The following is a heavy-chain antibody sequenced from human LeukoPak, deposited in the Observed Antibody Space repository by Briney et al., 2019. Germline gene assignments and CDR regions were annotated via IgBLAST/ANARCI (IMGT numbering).Heavy chain of an antibody. V-gene: IGHV4-59*01. CDR2: IYYRGST. J-gene: IGHJ4*02. CDR3: AISTYYDFWSGYPLDY. D-gene: IGHD3-3*01. Sequence: PSETLSLTCTVSGGPISRYYWSWIRQPPGKGLEWLGYIYYRGSTNYNPSLKSRVTISVDTSKNQFSLKLSSVTAADTAVYYCAISTYYDFWSGYPLDYWGQGTLVTVSS. CDR1: GGPISRYY.